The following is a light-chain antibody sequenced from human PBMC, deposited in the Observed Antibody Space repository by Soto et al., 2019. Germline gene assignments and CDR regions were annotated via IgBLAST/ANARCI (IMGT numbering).Light chain of an antibody. CDR2: LNSDGSH. V-gene: IGLV4-69*01. CDR1: SGHTRNA. Sequence: QSVLTQSPSASASLGASVRLTCTLSSGHTRNAIVWHQQQPEKGPRFLMKLNSDGSHNKGDGIPDRFSGSSSGAERYLTISSLQSEDEADYHCQTWGTGIWVFGGGTQLTVL. J-gene: IGLJ3*02. CDR3: QTWGTGIWV.